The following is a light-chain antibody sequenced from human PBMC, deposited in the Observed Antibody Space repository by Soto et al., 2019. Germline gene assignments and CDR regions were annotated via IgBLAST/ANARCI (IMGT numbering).Light chain of an antibody. CDR3: QQRSNWPLT. CDR2: DAS. V-gene: IGKV3-11*01. J-gene: IGKJ4*01. CDR1: QSVSSY. Sequence: ETVLTQSPATLSLSPGETATLSCRASQSVSSYLGWYQQKPGQAPRLLIYDASNRATGIPARFSGSGSGTDFTLTISSLEPADFAVYYCQQRSNWPLTFGGGTKVEIK.